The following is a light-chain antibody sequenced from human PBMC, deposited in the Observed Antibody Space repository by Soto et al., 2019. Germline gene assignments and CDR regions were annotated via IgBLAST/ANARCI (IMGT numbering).Light chain of an antibody. J-gene: IGKJ5*01. CDR2: GAS. CDR3: QQRSKWPIS. V-gene: IGKV3D-11*02. Sequence: EIVWTHSLGTMSLSPRERXTXSCRASQSVSNNYLAWYQQKPGQANRLLIYGASNRATGITARFGGSGPGTDFTLTISRLEPEDFAVYYCQQRSKWPISFGQGTRMEIK. CDR1: QSVSNNY.